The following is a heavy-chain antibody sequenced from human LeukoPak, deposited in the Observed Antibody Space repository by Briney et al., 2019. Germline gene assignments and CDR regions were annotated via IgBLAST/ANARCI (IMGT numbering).Heavy chain of an antibody. CDR2: IWYDGSNK. V-gene: IGHV3-33*01. Sequence: GGSLRLSCAASGFTFSSYGMHWVRQAPGKGLEWVAVIWYDGSNKYYADSVKGRFTISRDNSKNTLYLQMNSLRAEDTAVYYCARDGEEEQWPNYFDYWGQETLVTVSS. J-gene: IGHJ4*02. CDR1: GFTFSSYG. D-gene: IGHD6-19*01. CDR3: ARDGEEEQWPNYFDY.